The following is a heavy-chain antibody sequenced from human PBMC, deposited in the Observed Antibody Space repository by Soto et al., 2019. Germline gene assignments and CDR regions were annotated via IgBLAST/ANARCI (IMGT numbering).Heavy chain of an antibody. V-gene: IGHV4-4*07. CDR3: GRKNYYYDTSGYYYVFDY. CDR2: VYSGGSA. J-gene: IGHJ4*02. D-gene: IGHD3-22*01. Sequence: PSETLSLTCTVSGASISDNYWNWIRQPAGKGLEWIGRVYSGGSAKYNPSLKSRVTTSVDTTKSKSSLRLNYVIAAEAAVYYCGRKNYYYDTSGYYYVFDYWGQGTLVTVSS. CDR1: GASISDNY.